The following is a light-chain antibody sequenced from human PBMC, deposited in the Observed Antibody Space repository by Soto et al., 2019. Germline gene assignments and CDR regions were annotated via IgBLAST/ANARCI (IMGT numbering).Light chain of an antibody. V-gene: IGLV2-8*01. CDR1: SSDVGGYNY. Sequence: QSFLTQPPSASGSPGQSVTISCAGTSSDVGGYNYVSWYQQHPGKAPKLMIYEVTKRPSGVPDRFSGSKSGNTASLTVSGLLPEDEADYYCASYAGSNKVFGTGTKVTVL. CDR2: EVT. CDR3: ASYAGSNKV. J-gene: IGLJ1*01.